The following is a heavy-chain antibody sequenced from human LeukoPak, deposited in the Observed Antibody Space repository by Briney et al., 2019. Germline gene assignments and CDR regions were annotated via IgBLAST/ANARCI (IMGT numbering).Heavy chain of an antibody. V-gene: IGHV3-23*01. D-gene: IGHD2-15*01. CDR2: ISGSDDST. CDR1: GFTFSSYA. Sequence: GGSLRLSCAASGFTFSSYAMSWVRQAPGKGLEWVSAISGSDDSTYYADSVKGRFTISRDNSENTLYLQMNSLRAEDTAVYYCAKESGARTSGVDFWGQGTLVTVSS. CDR3: AKESGARTSGVDF. J-gene: IGHJ4*02.